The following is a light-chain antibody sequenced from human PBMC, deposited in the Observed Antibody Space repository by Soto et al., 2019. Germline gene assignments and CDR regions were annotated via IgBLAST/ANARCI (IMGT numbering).Light chain of an antibody. CDR1: QNVSSSY. Sequence: EIVLTQSPGTLSLSPGERATLSCRASQNVSSSYLAWYQQKPGQAPRLLIHGASSRATGIPDRFSGSGSGTDFTLTISRLEPEDFAVYYCQQFGSSPPWTFGQGTKVDIK. CDR2: GAS. J-gene: IGKJ1*01. V-gene: IGKV3-20*01. CDR3: QQFGSSPPWT.